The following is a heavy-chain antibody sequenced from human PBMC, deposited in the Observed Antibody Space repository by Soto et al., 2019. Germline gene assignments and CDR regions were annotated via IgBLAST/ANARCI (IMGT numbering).Heavy chain of an antibody. D-gene: IGHD2-2*01. V-gene: IGHV1-18*01. Sequence: GASVKVSCKASGYTFTSYGISWVRQAPGQGLEWMGWISAYNGNTNYAQKLQGRVTMTTDTSTSTAYMELRSLRSDDTAVYYCAIVACSSTSCYFDVSDDAFDIWGQGTMVTVAS. CDR1: GYTFTSYG. J-gene: IGHJ3*02. CDR3: AIVACSSTSCYFDVSDDAFDI. CDR2: ISAYNGNT.